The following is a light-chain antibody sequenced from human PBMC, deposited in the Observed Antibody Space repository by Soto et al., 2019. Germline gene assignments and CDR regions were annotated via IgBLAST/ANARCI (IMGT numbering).Light chain of an antibody. CDR2: GAS. CDR3: QQYSNSPPEFT. J-gene: IGKJ3*01. Sequence: EIVLTQSPGTLSVSPGERVTLSCRASQSVTSNYLAWYQQRPGQAPRLLIFGASYRATGIPDRFSGSGSGTDFTLTISRLEPEDLAVYYCQQYSNSPPEFTFGPGTKVDSK. CDR1: QSVTSNY. V-gene: IGKV3-20*01.